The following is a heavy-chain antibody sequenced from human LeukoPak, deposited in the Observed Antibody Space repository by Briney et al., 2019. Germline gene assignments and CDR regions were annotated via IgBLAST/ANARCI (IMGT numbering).Heavy chain of an antibody. J-gene: IGHJ5*02. V-gene: IGHV3-21*01. CDR3: AKDKIQLWLLNGRMPWFDP. Sequence: PGGSLRLSCAASGFIFSSYSMNWVRQAPGKGLEWVSSISSSSSYIYYADSVKGRFTISRDNSKNTLYLQMNSLRAEDTAVYYCAKDKIQLWLLNGRMPWFDPWGQGTLVTVSS. CDR2: ISSSSSYI. CDR1: GFIFSSYS. D-gene: IGHD5-18*01.